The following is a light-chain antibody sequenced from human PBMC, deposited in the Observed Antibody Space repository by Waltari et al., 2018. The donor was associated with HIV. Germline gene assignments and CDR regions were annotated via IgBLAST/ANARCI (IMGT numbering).Light chain of an antibody. CDR1: SSNVGAYNL. Sequence: QSALTQPASVSGSPGQSIPISCPGTSSNVGAYNLFSWYQKYPGKAPKLMIFEVIKRPSGVSDRFSGSRSGNTASLTISGLQTEDEGDYYCCSYSGTGVVFGGGTKVTVL. CDR3: CSYSGTGVV. CDR2: EVI. V-gene: IGLV2-23*02. J-gene: IGLJ2*01.